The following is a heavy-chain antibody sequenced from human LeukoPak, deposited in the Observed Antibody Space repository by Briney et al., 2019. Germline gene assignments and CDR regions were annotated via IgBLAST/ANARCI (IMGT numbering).Heavy chain of an antibody. Sequence: GGSLRLSCAASGFTFSGSAMHWVRQASGKGLEWVGRIRSKANSYATAYAASVKGRFTISRDDSKNTAYLQMNSLKTEDTAVYYCTGLGEYYYGSGSYQAVYYFDYWGQGILVTVSS. D-gene: IGHD3-10*01. V-gene: IGHV3-73*01. CDR2: IRSKANSYAT. J-gene: IGHJ4*02. CDR1: GFTFSGSA. CDR3: TGLGEYYYGSGSYQAVYYFDY.